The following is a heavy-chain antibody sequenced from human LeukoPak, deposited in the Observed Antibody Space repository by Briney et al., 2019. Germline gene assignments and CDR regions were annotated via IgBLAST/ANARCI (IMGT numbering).Heavy chain of an antibody. CDR3: ARAQPEGRFDP. CDR2: INPNNGGT. V-gene: IGHV1-2*02. J-gene: IGHJ5*02. CDR1: GYTFTGYY. Sequence: ASVKVSCKASGYTFTGYYMHWVRQAPGQGLEWMGWINPNNGGTKYAQKFQGRVTMTRDTSINTASMELSGLKSDDTAVYYCARAQPEGRFDPWGQGTLVTVSS.